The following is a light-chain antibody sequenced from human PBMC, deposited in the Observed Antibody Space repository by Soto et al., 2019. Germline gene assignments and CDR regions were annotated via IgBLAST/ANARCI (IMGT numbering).Light chain of an antibody. V-gene: IGKV1-5*03. CDR3: QQYKSYYT. J-gene: IGKJ2*01. CDR1: QSISDW. Sequence: GDRVTIPCRASQSISDWLAWYQQKPGKAPNLLIYKASNLESGVPSRFSGSGSGTEFTLTISSLQPDDFATYYCQQYKSYYTFGQGTKLEI. CDR2: KAS.